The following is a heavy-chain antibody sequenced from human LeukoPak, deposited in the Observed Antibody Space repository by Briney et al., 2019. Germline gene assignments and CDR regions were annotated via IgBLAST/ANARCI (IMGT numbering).Heavy chain of an antibody. CDR1: GFTFSNYW. J-gene: IGHJ4*02. CDR3: ARGITSSWSDEYYFDY. Sequence: TGGSLRLSCAASGFTFSNYWMHWVRQAPGKGLVWVSRINSDGSSTNYADSMKGRFTIFRDNSKNTLYLQMNSLRAEDTAVYYCARGITSSWSDEYYFDYWGQGTLVTVSS. V-gene: IGHV3-74*01. D-gene: IGHD6-13*01. CDR2: INSDGSST.